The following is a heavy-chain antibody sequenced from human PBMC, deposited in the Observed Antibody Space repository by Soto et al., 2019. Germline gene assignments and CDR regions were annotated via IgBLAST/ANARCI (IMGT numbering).Heavy chain of an antibody. V-gene: IGHV1-3*01. J-gene: IGHJ4*02. Sequence: ASVKVSCKASGFTFSSYVVSWVRQAPGQRLEWMGWFIAGVGNTKYSQNFQGRFTITRDTSASTAYMELSSLRPEDTAVYYCARDGEAKAAAGRVYWGQGTLVTVSS. CDR2: FIAGVGNT. D-gene: IGHD6-13*01. CDR3: ARDGEAKAAAGRVY. CDR1: GFTFSSYV.